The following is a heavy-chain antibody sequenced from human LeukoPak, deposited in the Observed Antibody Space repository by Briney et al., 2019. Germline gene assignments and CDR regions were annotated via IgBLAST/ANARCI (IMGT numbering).Heavy chain of an antibody. CDR2: IWYDGSNK. CDR1: GFTFSIYG. CDR3: ARGSYSSSWYVVDY. D-gene: IGHD6-13*01. Sequence: GGSLRLSCAASGFTFSIYGLHWVRQAPGKGLEWVAVIWYDGSNKYYADSVKGRFTISRDNSKNTLYLQMNSLRAEDTAVYYCARGSYSSSWYVVDYWGQGTLVTVSS. V-gene: IGHV3-33*01. J-gene: IGHJ4*02.